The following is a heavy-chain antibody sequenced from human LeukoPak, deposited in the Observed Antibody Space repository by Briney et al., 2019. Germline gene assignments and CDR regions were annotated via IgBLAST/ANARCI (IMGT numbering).Heavy chain of an antibody. CDR1: GRSISSYY. V-gene: IGHV4-4*07. D-gene: IGHD6-19*01. CDR3: ARVTYSSGWYDFDY. Sequence: SETLSLTCTVSGRSISSYYWSWIRQPAGKGLEWIGRIYTSGSTNYNPSLKSRVTMSVDASKNQFSLKLSSVTAADTAVYYCARVTYSSGWYDFDYWGQGTLVTVSS. CDR2: IYTSGST. J-gene: IGHJ4*02.